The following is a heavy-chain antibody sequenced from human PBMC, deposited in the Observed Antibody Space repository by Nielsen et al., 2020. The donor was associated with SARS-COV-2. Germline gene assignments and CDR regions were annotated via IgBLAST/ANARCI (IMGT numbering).Heavy chain of an antibody. D-gene: IGHD3-3*01. V-gene: IGHV1-3*01. J-gene: IGHJ6*02. CDR1: GYTFTSYA. CDR2: INAGNGNT. Sequence: ASVKVSCKASGYTFTSYAMHWVRQAPGQRLEWMGWINAGNGNTKYSQKFQGRVTITRDTSASTAYMELSSLRSEDTAVYYCARETRYYDFWSGYYNINGMDVWGQGTTVTVSS. CDR3: ARETRYYDFWSGYYNINGMDV.